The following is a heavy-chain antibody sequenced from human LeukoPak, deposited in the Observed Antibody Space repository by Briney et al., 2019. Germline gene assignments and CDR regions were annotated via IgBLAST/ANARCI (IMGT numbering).Heavy chain of an antibody. D-gene: IGHD2-21*02. CDR2: ISYDGSNK. J-gene: IGHJ6*03. CDR3: AKDGKYCGGDCYAWDYYYYMDV. V-gene: IGHV3-30*18. Sequence: GGSLRLSCAASGFIFSSYGMHWVRQAPGKGLEWVAVISYDGSNKYYADSVKGRFTISRDNSKNTLYLQMNSLRAEDTAVYYCAKDGKYCGGDCYAWDYYYYMDVWGKGTTVTVSS. CDR1: GFIFSSYG.